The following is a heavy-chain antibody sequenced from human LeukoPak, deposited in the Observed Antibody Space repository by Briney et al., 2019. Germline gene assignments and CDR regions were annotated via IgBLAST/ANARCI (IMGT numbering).Heavy chain of an antibody. D-gene: IGHD6-13*01. V-gene: IGHV1-2*02. CDR1: GYTFTGYY. Sequence: ASVKVSCKASGYTFTGYYMHWVRQAPGQGLEWMGWINPNSGGTNYAQKFQGRVTMTRDTSISTAYMELSRLRSDDTAVYYCAREPPYSSSPGLDYWGQGTLVTVSS. CDR3: AREPPYSSSPGLDY. J-gene: IGHJ4*02. CDR2: INPNSGGT.